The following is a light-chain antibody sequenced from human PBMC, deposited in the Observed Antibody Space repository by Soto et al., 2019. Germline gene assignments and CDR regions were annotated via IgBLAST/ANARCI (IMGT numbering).Light chain of an antibody. V-gene: IGLV7-46*01. Sequence: QAVVTQEPSLTVSPGGTVTLTCGSNTGAVSRDLDTLWLQQKPGQVPRGLIFDTDNKYSWTPARFSGSLLGAKAALTLSRAQPEDEAEYYCLLSYHGGRIVFGGGTKLTVL. J-gene: IGLJ2*01. CDR1: TGAVSRDLD. CDR2: DTD. CDR3: LLSYHGGRIV.